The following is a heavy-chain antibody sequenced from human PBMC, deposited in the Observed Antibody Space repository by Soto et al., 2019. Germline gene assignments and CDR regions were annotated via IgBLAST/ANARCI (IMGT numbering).Heavy chain of an antibody. Sequence: SGPTLVNPTQTLTLTCTFSGFSLSTSGMCVSWILHPPGKALEWLALIDWDDDKYYSTSLKTRLTISKDTSKNQVVLTMTNMDPLDTATYYCARMIISVAGSTDGMDVWGQGTTVTVSS. CDR2: IDWDDDK. J-gene: IGHJ6*02. V-gene: IGHV2-70*01. D-gene: IGHD6-19*01. CDR1: GFSLSTSGMC. CDR3: ARMIISVAGSTDGMDV.